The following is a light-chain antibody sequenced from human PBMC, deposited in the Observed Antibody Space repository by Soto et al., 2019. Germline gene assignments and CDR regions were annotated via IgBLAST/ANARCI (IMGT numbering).Light chain of an antibody. CDR1: NIGSKS. J-gene: IGLJ2*01. CDR2: DDS. Sequence: SYDLTQPPSVSVAPGQTARITCGGNNIGSKSVHWYQQKPGQAPVLVVYDDSDRPSGIPEPFSGSNSGNTATLTISRVEAGDEADYYCQVWDSSSDHVVFGGGTKLTVL. V-gene: IGLV3-21*02. CDR3: QVWDSSSDHVV.